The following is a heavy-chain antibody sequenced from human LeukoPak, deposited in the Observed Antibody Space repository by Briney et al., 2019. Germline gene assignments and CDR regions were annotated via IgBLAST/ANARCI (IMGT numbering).Heavy chain of an antibody. J-gene: IGHJ4*02. Sequence: GGSLRLSCAASGFTSDDYAMPWVRQAPGKGLEWVSGISWNSGSIGYADSVKGRFTISRDNAKNSLYLQMNSLRVEDTALYYCAKDINYDNSGYYGEWGQGTLVTVSS. D-gene: IGHD3-22*01. V-gene: IGHV3-9*02. CDR1: GFTSDDYA. CDR2: ISWNSGSI. CDR3: AKDINYDNSGYYGE.